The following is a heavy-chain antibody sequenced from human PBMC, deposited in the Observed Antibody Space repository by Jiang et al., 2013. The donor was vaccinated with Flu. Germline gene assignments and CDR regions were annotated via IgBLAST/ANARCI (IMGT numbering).Heavy chain of an antibody. D-gene: IGHD3-22*01. V-gene: IGHV4-34*01. J-gene: IGHJ4*02. CDR3: ARRGDDSSGYVYYLDY. Sequence: LLKPSETLSLTCAVYGGSFSGYYWSWIRQPPGKGLEWIGEINHSGSTNYNPSLKSRVTISVDTSKNQFSLKLSSVTAADTAVYYCARRGDDSSGYVYYLDYWGQGTLVTVSS. CDR2: INHSGST. CDR1: GGSFSGYY.